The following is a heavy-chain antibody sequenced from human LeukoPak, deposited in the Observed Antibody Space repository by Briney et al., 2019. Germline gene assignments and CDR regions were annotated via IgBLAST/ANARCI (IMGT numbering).Heavy chain of an antibody. Sequence: PSETLSLTCTVSGASISSYYWSWIRQPPGKGLEWIGYIYYSGSTNYNPSLKSRVTISVDTSKNQFSLKLSSVTAADTAVYYCARDGVYYGSGANWFDPWGQGTLVTVSS. CDR2: IYYSGST. J-gene: IGHJ5*02. CDR3: ARDGVYYGSGANWFDP. V-gene: IGHV4-59*01. CDR1: GASISSYY. D-gene: IGHD3-10*01.